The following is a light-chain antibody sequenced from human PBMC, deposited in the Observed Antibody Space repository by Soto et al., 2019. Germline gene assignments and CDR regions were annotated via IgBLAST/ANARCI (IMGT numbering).Light chain of an antibody. Sequence: AIRMTQSPSSFSASTGDRVTITCRASQGISRYLAWYQQKPGKAPKLLIYAASTLQSGVPSRFSGSGSGTDFTLTISCLQSEDFATYYCQQYYSYPQVTFGGGTKVEIK. CDR3: QQYYSYPQVT. V-gene: IGKV1-8*01. CDR2: AAS. CDR1: QGISRY. J-gene: IGKJ4*01.